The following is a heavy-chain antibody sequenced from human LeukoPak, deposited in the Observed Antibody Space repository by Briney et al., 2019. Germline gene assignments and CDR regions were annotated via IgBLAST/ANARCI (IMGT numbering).Heavy chain of an antibody. J-gene: IGHJ4*02. CDR3: AREGPSVTPYY. Sequence: GGSLRLSCAASGFNFGSNWMSWVRQAPGKGLEWVANIEQDGSEKYYVDSVKGRFTISRDNAKNSLYLQMNSLRAEDTAVYYCAREGPSVTPYYWGQGTLVTVSS. V-gene: IGHV3-7*01. CDR2: IEQDGSEK. CDR1: GFNFGSNW. D-gene: IGHD4-17*01.